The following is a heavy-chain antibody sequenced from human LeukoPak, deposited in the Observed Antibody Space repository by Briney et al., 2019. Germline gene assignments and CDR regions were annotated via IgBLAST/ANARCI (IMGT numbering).Heavy chain of an antibody. Sequence: SETLSLTCAVYGGSFSGYYWSWIRQPPGKGLEWIGEINHSGSTNYNPSLKSRVTISVDTSKNQFSLKLSSVTAADTAVYYCARGEVITFGGVIDPYNWFDPWGQGTLVTVSS. V-gene: IGHV4-34*01. CDR1: GGSFSGYY. D-gene: IGHD3-16*02. CDR2: INHSGST. J-gene: IGHJ5*02. CDR3: ARGEVITFGGVIDPYNWFDP.